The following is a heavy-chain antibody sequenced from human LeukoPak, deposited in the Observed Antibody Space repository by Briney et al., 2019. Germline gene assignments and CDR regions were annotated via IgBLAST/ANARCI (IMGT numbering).Heavy chain of an antibody. CDR2: IYSGGST. Sequence: PGGSLRLSCAASGFTVSSNYMSWVRQAPGKGLKWVSVIYSGGSTYYADSVKGRFTISRDNSKNTLYLQMNSLRAEDTAVYYCAKAAIFGSLDYWGQGTLVTVSS. V-gene: IGHV3-53*01. J-gene: IGHJ4*02. D-gene: IGHD3-3*01. CDR1: GFTVSSNY. CDR3: AKAAIFGSLDY.